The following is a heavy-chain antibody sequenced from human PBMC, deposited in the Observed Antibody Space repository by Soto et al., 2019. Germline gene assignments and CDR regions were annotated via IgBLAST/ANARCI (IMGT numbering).Heavy chain of an antibody. J-gene: IGHJ6*02. CDR2: ISGSGGST. Sequence: GGSLRLSCAASGFTFSSYAMSWVRQAPGKGLEWVSAISGSGGSTYYADSVEGRFTISRDNSKNTLYLQMNSLRAEDTAVYYCAKDYDFWSGYFNAEYYYYGMDVWGQGTTVTVSS. V-gene: IGHV3-23*01. CDR1: GFTFSSYA. CDR3: AKDYDFWSGYFNAEYYYYGMDV. D-gene: IGHD3-3*01.